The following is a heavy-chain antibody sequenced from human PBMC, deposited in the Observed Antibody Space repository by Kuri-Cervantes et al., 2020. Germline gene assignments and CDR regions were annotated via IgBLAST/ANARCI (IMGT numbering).Heavy chain of an antibody. CDR1: GGTFSSYA. CDR3: ASGRLTNWGSGVYGMDV. Sequence: SVKVSCKASGGTFSSYAISWVRQAPGQGLEWMGGIIPIFGTANYAQKFQGRVTITADESTSTAYMELSSLRSEDTAVYYCASGRLTNWGSGVYGMDVWGQGTTVTVSS. CDR2: IIPIFGTA. V-gene: IGHV1-69*13. D-gene: IGHD7-27*01. J-gene: IGHJ6*02.